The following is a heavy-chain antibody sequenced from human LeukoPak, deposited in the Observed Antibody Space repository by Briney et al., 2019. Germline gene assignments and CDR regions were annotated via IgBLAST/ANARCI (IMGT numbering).Heavy chain of an antibody. D-gene: IGHD7-27*01. CDR3: AKDRLGRSYYMHV. J-gene: IGHJ6*03. CDR2: ISYDGSNK. V-gene: IGHV3-30-3*01. CDR1: GFTFSSYA. Sequence: GRSLRLSCAASGFTFSSYAMHWVRQAPGKGLEWVAVISYDGSNKYYADSVKGRFTISRDNSKNTLYLQMNSLRAEDTAVYYCAKDRLGRSYYMHVWGKGTTVTVSS.